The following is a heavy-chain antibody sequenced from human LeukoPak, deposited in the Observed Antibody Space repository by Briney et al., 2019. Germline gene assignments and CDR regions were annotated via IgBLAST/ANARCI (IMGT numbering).Heavy chain of an antibody. D-gene: IGHD6-6*01. J-gene: IGHJ4*02. CDR1: GFTFSQFG. CDR2: IWYDGSEK. CDR3: ARDRGTTSSAGYYFDY. Sequence: GGSLRLSCAASGFTFSQFGMHWVRQAPGKGLEWVAIIWYDGSEKFYGDSVKGRFTISRDNSKNTLYLQMNSLRAEDTAVYYCARDRGTTSSAGYYFDYWGQGTLVTVSS. V-gene: IGHV3-33*01.